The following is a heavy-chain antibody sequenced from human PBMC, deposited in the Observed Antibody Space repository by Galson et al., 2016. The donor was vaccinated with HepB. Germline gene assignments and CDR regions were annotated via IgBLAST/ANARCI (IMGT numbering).Heavy chain of an antibody. CDR2: IYYSGST. D-gene: IGHD3-22*01. CDR3: ARHYDSSGNDAFDI. J-gene: IGHJ3*02. Sequence: LSLTCTVSGGSISSSIYYWSWIRQPPGKGLEWIGYIYYSGSTNYNPSLKSRVTISVDTSKNQFSLKLSSVTAADTAVYYCARHYDSSGNDAFDIWGQGTMVTVSS. V-gene: IGHV4-61*01. CDR1: GGSISSSIYY.